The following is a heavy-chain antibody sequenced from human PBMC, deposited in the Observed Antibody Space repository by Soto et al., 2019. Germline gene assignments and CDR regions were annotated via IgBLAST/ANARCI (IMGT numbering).Heavy chain of an antibody. CDR3: ATSYGNAWYTY. Sequence: SETLSLTCAVSSGSISSSNWWSWVRQPPGKGLEWIGEIYHSGSTHYNPSLKSRLTISVDRSKNQFTLQLTSVTVADTAVYYCATSYGNAWYTYWGQGTQVTVSS. V-gene: IGHV4-4*02. CDR2: IYHSGST. D-gene: IGHD6-13*01. J-gene: IGHJ4*02. CDR1: SGSISSSNW.